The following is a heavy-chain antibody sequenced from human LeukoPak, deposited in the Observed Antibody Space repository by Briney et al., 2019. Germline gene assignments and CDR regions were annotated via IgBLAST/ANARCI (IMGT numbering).Heavy chain of an antibody. CDR2: ISGSGGST. CDR3: AKRSSGAYFDY. D-gene: IGHD3-22*01. J-gene: IGHJ4*02. V-gene: IGHV3-23*01. Sequence: VSAISGSGGSTYYADSVKGRFTISRDNSKNTLYLQMNSLRAEDTAVYYCAKRSSGAYFDYWGQGTLVTVSS.